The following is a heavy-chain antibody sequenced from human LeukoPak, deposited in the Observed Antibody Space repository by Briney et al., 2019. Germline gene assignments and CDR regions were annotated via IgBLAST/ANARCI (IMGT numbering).Heavy chain of an antibody. D-gene: IGHD3-9*01. J-gene: IGHJ3*02. Sequence: GASVKVSCKTSGYTFTGYYMHWVRQAPGQGLEWMGWISPNNGGTNFAQEFQGRVTMTRDTSTSTVYMELSSLRSEDTAVYYCARGIGDILTGYYNLGAFDIWGQGTMVTVSS. V-gene: IGHV1-2*02. CDR3: ARGIGDILTGYYNLGAFDI. CDR2: ISPNNGGT. CDR1: GYTFTGYY.